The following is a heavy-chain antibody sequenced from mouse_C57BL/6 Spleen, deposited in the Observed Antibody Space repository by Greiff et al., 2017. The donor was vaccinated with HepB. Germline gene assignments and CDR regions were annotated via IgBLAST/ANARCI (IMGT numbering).Heavy chain of an antibody. Sequence: VQLKESGAELVKPGASVKLSCTASGFNIKDYYMHWVKQRTEQGLEWIGRIDPEDGETKYAAKFQGKATITADTSSNTAYLQLSSLTSEDTAVYYCADYGNYEAWFAYWGQGTLVTVSA. CDR2: IDPEDGET. CDR3: ADYGNYEAWFAY. V-gene: IGHV14-2*01. CDR1: GFNIKDYY. D-gene: IGHD2-1*01. J-gene: IGHJ3*01.